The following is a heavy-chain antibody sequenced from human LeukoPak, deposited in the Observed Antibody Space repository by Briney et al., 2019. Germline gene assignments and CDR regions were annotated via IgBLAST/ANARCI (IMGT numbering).Heavy chain of an antibody. D-gene: IGHD4-17*01. CDR1: GFTFSSYG. J-gene: IGHJ4*02. CDR2: ISYDGSNK. V-gene: IGHV3-30*18. CDR3: AKDNLVTTKSYFDY. Sequence: PGRSLRLSCAASGFTFSSYGMHWVRQAPGKGLEWVAVISYDGSNKYYADSVKGRFTISRDNSKNTLYLQMNSLRAEDTAVYYCAKDNLVTTKSYFDYWGQGTLVTVSS.